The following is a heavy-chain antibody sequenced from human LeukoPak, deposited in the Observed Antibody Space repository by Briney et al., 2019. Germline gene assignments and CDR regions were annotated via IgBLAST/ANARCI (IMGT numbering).Heavy chain of an antibody. CDR1: GGSISGGGYY. CDR3: ARDLDCSSTSCYWGYFDL. Sequence: SETLSLTCTVSGGSISGGGYYWSWIRQHPGKGLEWIGYIYYSGSTYYNPSLKSRVTISVDTSKNQFSLKLSPVTAADTAVYYCARDLDCSSTSCYWGYFDLWGRGTLVTVSS. D-gene: IGHD2-2*01. J-gene: IGHJ2*01. CDR2: IYYSGST. V-gene: IGHV4-31*03.